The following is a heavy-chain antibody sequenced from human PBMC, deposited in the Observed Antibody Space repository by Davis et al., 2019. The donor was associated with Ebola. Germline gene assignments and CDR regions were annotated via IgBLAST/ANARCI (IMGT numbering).Heavy chain of an antibody. CDR3: ARDLNWGYYFDY. J-gene: IGHJ4*02. CDR1: GFTFSSYA. Sequence: GESLKISCAASGFTFSSYAMHWVRQAPGKGLEWVAVISYDGSNKYYADSVKGRFTISRDNSKNTLYLQMNSLRAEDTAVYYCARDLNWGYYFDYWGQGTLVTVSS. V-gene: IGHV3-30-3*01. D-gene: IGHD7-27*01. CDR2: ISYDGSNK.